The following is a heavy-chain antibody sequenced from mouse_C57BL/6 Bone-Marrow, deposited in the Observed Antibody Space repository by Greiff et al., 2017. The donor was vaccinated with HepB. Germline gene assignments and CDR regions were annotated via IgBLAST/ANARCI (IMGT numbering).Heavy chain of an antibody. J-gene: IGHJ2*01. Sequence: DVKLQESGPVLVKPGASVKMSCKASGYTFTDYYMNWVKQSHGKSLEWIGVINPYNGGTSYNQKFKGKATLTVDKSSSTAYMELNSLTSEDSAVYYCAREDYGGFDYWGQGTTLTVSS. D-gene: IGHD2-4*01. CDR3: AREDYGGFDY. CDR2: INPYNGGT. CDR1: GYTFTDYY. V-gene: IGHV1-19*01.